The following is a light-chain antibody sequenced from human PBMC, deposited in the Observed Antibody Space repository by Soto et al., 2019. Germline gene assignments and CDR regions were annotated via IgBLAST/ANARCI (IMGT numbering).Light chain of an antibody. CDR2: DTS. Sequence: QAVVTQEPSLTVSTGGTVTLTCGSSTGAVTSGHYPYWFQQKPGQAPRTLIYDTSNKHSWTPDRFSGSLLGGKAALTLSAAQPEDEAEYYCLLSYSGARPLVFGSGTKVTVL. V-gene: IGLV7-46*01. CDR1: TGAVTSGHY. CDR3: LLSYSGARPLV. J-gene: IGLJ1*01.